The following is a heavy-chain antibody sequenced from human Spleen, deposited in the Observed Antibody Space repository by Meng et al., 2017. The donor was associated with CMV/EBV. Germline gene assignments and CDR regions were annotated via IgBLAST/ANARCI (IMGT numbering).Heavy chain of an antibody. CDR3: AKLFSADFWSGRYFDF. D-gene: IGHD3-3*01. J-gene: IGHJ4*02. CDR1: GFTVSSNY. V-gene: IGHV3-53*01. Sequence: GESLKISCAASGFTVSSNYMSWVRQAPGKGLEWVSVIYSGDFSTSYADSVKGRFTISRDNSKNTLSLQMNSLRAEDTAVYYCAKLFSADFWSGRYFDFWGQGSLVTVSS. CDR2: IYSGDFST.